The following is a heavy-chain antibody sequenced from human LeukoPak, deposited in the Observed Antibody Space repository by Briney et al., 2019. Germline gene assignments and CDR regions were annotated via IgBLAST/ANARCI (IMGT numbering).Heavy chain of an antibody. CDR3: AKDRRKSYCGGDCYPGD. CDR1: GFTFSSYG. V-gene: IGHV3-30*02. Sequence: GGSLRLSCAASGFTFSSYGMHWVRQAPGKGLEWVAFIRYDGSNKYYADSVKGRFTISRDNSKNTLYLQMNSLRAEDTAVYYCAKDRRKSYCGGDCYPGDWGQGTLVTVSS. D-gene: IGHD2-21*02. CDR2: IRYDGSNK. J-gene: IGHJ4*02.